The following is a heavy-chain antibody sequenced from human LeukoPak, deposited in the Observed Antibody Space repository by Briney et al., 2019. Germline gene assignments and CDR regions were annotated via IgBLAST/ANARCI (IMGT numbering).Heavy chain of an antibody. CDR3: TPLHPDDSSELDAFDI. CDR2: ISSSGSTK. CDR1: GFTFSDYY. V-gene: IGHV3-11*04. J-gene: IGHJ3*02. D-gene: IGHD3-22*01. Sequence: PGGSLRPSCAVSGFTFSDYYMSWIRQAPGKGLEWVSYISSSGSTKYYADSVKGRFTISRDNVKKSLYLQMNSLRAEDTAMYYSTPLHPDDSSELDAFDIWGQGTMVTVSS.